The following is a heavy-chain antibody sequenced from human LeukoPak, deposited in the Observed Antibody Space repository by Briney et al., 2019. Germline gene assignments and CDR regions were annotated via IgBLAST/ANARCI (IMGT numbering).Heavy chain of an antibody. CDR1: DFTFANYA. J-gene: IGHJ3*01. Sequence: PGGSLRLSCVGSDFTFANYAMTWVRLTLGKGLEWVPSIKGSGPYAMYADSVSGRFTTSRDNSRNTIFLQMTSLRAEDTAIYYCGRDPNGDYIGAFEFWGLGTLVSVSS. V-gene: IGHV3-23*01. CDR3: GRDPNGDYIGAFEF. D-gene: IGHD4-17*01. CDR2: IKGSGPYA.